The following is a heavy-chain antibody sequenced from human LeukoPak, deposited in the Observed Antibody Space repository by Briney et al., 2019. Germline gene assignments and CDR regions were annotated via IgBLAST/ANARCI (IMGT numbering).Heavy chain of an antibody. CDR1: GFTFSSYS. J-gene: IGHJ4*02. Sequence: PGGSLRLSCAASGFTFSSYSMNWVRQAPGKGLEWVSSISSSSSYIYYADSVKGRFTISRDNAKNSLYLQMNSLRAGDTAVYYCARKDIVVGNFDYWGQGTLVTVSS. D-gene: IGHD2-15*01. CDR2: ISSSSSYI. V-gene: IGHV3-21*01. CDR3: ARKDIVVGNFDY.